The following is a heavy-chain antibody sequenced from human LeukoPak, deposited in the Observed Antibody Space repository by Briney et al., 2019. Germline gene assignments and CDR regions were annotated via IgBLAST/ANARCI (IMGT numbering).Heavy chain of an antibody. CDR3: AKELSTGSGGACGGACYWARPFDY. Sequence: GSLRLSCSTSGFTFHTYAMSRVRQTPGKGLEWVSAIGANGGTTFYPDSVTGRFTISRANSKSTLYLQMNSLRAEDTAVYYCAKELSTGSGGACGGACYWARPFDYWGQGILVTVSS. CDR1: GFTFHTYA. CDR2: IGANGGTT. J-gene: IGHJ4*02. V-gene: IGHV3-23*01. D-gene: IGHD2-21*02.